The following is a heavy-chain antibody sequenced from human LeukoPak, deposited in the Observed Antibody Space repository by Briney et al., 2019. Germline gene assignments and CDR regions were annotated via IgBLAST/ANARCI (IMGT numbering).Heavy chain of an antibody. V-gene: IGHV4-59*11. J-gene: IGHJ4*02. CDR3: ARVGVSFVYFDY. Sequence: SETLSLTCTVSGGSISSQYWSWIRQPPGKGLEWIGYISYIGSTNYNPSLKSRVTISVDTSKNQFSLKLNSVTAADTAVYYCARVGVSFVYFDYWGQGTLVTVSS. D-gene: IGHD2-21*01. CDR1: GGSISSQY. CDR2: ISYIGST.